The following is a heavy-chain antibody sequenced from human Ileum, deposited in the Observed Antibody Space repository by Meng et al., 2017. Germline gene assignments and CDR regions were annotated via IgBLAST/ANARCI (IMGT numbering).Heavy chain of an antibody. Sequence: QRPGSGRGLVRSSEPRSLTCTVPGASVRNSGSWVRQPQRKGLEWIGHSYYSGNTYNNHALNSRVNISVDTSKIQFSLNMSSMTAADTAVYFCARDRRDSSGWFYFDYWAQGTLVTVSS. J-gene: IGHJ4*02. CDR3: ARDRRDSSGWFYFDY. CDR2: SYYSGNT. D-gene: IGHD6-19*01. CDR1: GASVRNSG. V-gene: IGHV4-59*02.